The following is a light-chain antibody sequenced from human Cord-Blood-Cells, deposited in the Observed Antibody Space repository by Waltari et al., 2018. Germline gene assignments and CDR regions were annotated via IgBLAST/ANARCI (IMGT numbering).Light chain of an antibody. Sequence: QSALTQPRPVSGSPGQSVTFSCTGTSSDVGVYNNVFWYQQHPGKAPKLMIYDVSKRPSGVPDRFSGSKSGNTASLTISGLQAEDEADYYCCSYAGSYTWVFGGGTKLTVL. CDR1: SSDVGVYNN. CDR2: DVS. CDR3: CSYAGSYTWV. J-gene: IGLJ3*02. V-gene: IGLV2-11*01.